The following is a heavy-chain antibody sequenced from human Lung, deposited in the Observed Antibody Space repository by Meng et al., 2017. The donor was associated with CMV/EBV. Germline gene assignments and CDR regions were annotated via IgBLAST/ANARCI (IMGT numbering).Heavy chain of an antibody. D-gene: IGHD3-3*01. CDR3: ARVRYYDFWSGYFNGMDV. CDR1: GYTFTSYG. V-gene: IGHV1-18*01. J-gene: IGHJ6*02. Sequence: ASXXVSXKASGYTFTSYGISWVRQAHGQGLEWMGWISAYNGNTNYAQKLQGRVTMTTDTSTSTAYMELRSLRSDDTAVYYCARVRYYDFWSGYFNGMDVWXQGTTVTVSS. CDR2: ISAYNGNT.